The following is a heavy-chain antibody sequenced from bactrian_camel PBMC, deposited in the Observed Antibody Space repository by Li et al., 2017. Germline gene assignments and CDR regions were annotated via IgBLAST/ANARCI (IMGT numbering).Heavy chain of an antibody. CDR1: GYTYSSYC. Sequence: VQLVESGGGSVRAGGSLRLSCAASGYTYSSYCMGWFRQTPGKAREGVAEIDRGLRPSWYADSVKGRFTISQDRSKDTVYLLLDSLKPEDTAIYSCKNKGGRRCNMESWGHGTQVTVS. D-gene: IGHD1*01. CDR2: IDRGLRPS. CDR3: KNKGGRRCNMES. J-gene: IGHJ4*01. V-gene: IGHV3S40*01.